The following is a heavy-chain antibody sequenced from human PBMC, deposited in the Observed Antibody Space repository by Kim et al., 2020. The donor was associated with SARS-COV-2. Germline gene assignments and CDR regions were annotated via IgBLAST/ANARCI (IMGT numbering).Heavy chain of an antibody. Sequence: SVKVSCKASGGTFSSYAISWVRQAPGQGLEWMGGIIPIFGTANYAQKFQGRVTITADESTSTAYMELSSLRSEDTAVYYCARDCGGDCPNYYYGMDVWGQGTTVTVSS. CDR1: GGTFSSYA. CDR3: ARDCGGDCPNYYYGMDV. J-gene: IGHJ6*02. CDR2: IIPIFGTA. V-gene: IGHV1-69*13. D-gene: IGHD2-21*02.